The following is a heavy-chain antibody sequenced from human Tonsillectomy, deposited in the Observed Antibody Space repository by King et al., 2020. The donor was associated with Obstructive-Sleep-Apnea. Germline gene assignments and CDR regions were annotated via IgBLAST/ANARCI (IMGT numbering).Heavy chain of an antibody. J-gene: IGHJ3*02. D-gene: IGHD6-19*01. CDR1: GFTFSSYA. CDR3: AKEQSTVGGKGSFDI. CDR2: IGGSGSST. V-gene: IGHV3-23*04. Sequence: VQLVESGGGLVQPGGSLRLSCAASGFTFSSYAISWVRQAPGKGLEWVSAIGGSGSSTYYADSVKGRFTISRDNSKNTLYLQLNSLRAEDTALYYCAKEQSTVGGKGSFDIWGQGTLVTVSS.